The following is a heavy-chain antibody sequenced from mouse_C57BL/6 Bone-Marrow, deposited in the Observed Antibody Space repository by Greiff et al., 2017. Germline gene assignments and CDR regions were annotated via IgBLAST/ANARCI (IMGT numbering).Heavy chain of an antibody. V-gene: IGHV1-19*01. CDR3: ARSNWDFDY. CDR1: GYTFTDYY. CDR2: INPYNGGT. D-gene: IGHD4-1*02. Sequence: VQLQQSGPVLVKPGASVKMSCKASGYTFTDYYMNWVKQSHGKSLEWIGVINPYNGGTSYNQKFKGKATLTVDKSSSTAYMGLNSLTSEDSAVYYCARSNWDFDYWGQGTTLTVSS. J-gene: IGHJ2*01.